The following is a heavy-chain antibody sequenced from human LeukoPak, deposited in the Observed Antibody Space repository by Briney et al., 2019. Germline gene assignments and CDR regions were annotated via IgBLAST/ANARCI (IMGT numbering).Heavy chain of an antibody. J-gene: IGHJ4*02. CDR3: ARSSTTYYYDSSGYYYVRQGLPRGFDY. CDR2: IYYSGST. CDR1: GGSISSGGYY. V-gene: IGHV4-31*03. D-gene: IGHD3-22*01. Sequence: SETLSLTCTVSGGSISSGGYYWSWIRQHPGKGLEWIGYIYYSGSTYYNPSLKSRVTISVDTSKNQFSLKLSSVTAADTAVYYCARSSTTYYYDSSGYYYVRQGLPRGFDYWGQGTLVTVSS.